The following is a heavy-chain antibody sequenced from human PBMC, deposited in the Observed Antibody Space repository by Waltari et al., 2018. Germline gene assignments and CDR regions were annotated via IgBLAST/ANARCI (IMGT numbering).Heavy chain of an antibody. J-gene: IGHJ4*02. V-gene: IGHV1-69*12. Sequence: QVQLVQSGAEVKKPGSSVKVSCKASGGTFSSYAISWVRQAHGQGLEWMGGIIPIFGTANYAQKCQGRVTITADESTSTSYMELSSLRSEDTAVYYCARDGTGTPYFDYWGQGTLVTVSS. D-gene: IGHD1-7*01. CDR2: IIPIFGTA. CDR3: ARDGTGTPYFDY. CDR1: GGTFSSYA.